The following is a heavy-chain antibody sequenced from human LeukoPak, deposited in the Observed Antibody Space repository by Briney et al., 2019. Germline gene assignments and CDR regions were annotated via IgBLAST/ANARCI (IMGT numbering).Heavy chain of an antibody. Sequence: GGSLRLSCAASGFTLTNYAMIWVRQAPGKGLVWVSRIYSDGSSTNYADSVKGRFTISRDNSKNTLYLQMNSLRAEDTAVYYCARALDGSGSRSFDYWGQGTLVTVSS. CDR2: IYSDGSST. CDR3: ARALDGSGSRSFDY. CDR1: GFTLTNYA. J-gene: IGHJ4*02. V-gene: IGHV3-74*01. D-gene: IGHD3-10*01.